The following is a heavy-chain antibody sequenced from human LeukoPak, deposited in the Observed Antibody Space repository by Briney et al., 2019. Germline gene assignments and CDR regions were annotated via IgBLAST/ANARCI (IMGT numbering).Heavy chain of an antibody. Sequence: SETLSLTCTVSGASLGGSYWSWLRLPPGKGLEWIGYVHYTGSTKYSTSLQSRVTVSVDTSKNQFSLKLRSVTAADTAIYYCARHYGEGGRLFDWLFNFWDRGTLVTVSS. D-gene: IGHD3-9*01. CDR1: GASLGGSY. CDR2: VHYTGST. J-gene: IGHJ4*02. CDR3: ARHYGEGGRLFDWLFNF. V-gene: IGHV4-59*08.